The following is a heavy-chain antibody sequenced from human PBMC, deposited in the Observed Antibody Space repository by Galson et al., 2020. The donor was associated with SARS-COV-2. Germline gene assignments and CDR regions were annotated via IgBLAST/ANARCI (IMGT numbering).Heavy chain of an antibody. CDR2: IFSNDEK. J-gene: IGHJ4*02. CDR1: GFSLSNARMG. V-gene: IGHV2-26*01. CDR3: ARLWVQFPGGPFDY. Sequence: SGPTLVKPTETLTLTCTVSGFSLSNARMGVSWIRQPPGKALEWLAHIFSNDEKSYSTSLKSRLTISKDTSKSQVVLTMTNMDPVDTATYYCARLWVQFPGGPFDYWGQGTLVTVSS. D-gene: IGHD1-1*01.